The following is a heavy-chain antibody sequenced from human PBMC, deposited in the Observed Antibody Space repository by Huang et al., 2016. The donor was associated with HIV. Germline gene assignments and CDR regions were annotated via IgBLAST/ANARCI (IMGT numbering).Heavy chain of an antibody. CDR3: ARDGFEDLQTYWYCDV. CDR1: GGSITTGDYY. J-gene: IGHJ2*01. V-gene: IGHV4-61*09. D-gene: IGHD3-10*01. Sequence: QVQLLESGPGLVKPSQTLSLPCTVSGGSITTGDYYWSWNRQSAGKGLEGIGHSTTRWSTNYTPALQSRGPISVDTSKNEFALKRDSVTAADAAVYYCARDGFEDLQTYWYCDVWGRGTLVTVSS. CDR2: STTRWST.